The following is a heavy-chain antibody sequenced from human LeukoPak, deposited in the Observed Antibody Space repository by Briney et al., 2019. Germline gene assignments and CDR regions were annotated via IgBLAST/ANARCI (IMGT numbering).Heavy chain of an antibody. J-gene: IGHJ4*02. D-gene: IGHD3-22*01. CDR1: GGTFNNSA. CDR3: ARDRGYYYDSSGYYGLAY. CDR2: INPNSGGT. Sequence: ASVKVSCKTSGGTFNNSAISWVRQAPGQGLEWVGWINPNSGGTNYAQKFQGRVTMTRDTSISTAYMELSRLRSDDTAVYYCARDRGYYYDSSGYYGLAYWGQGTLVTVSS. V-gene: IGHV1-2*02.